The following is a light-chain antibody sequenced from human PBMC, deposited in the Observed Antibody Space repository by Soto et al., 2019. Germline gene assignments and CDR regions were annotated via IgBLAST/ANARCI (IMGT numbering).Light chain of an antibody. Sequence: QAVLTQPPSASGTPGQRVTISCSGSSSNIGSYTVNWYQHLPGTAPKLLIYTNDQRPSGVPDRFSGSKSGTSASLAISGLQSEDEADYYCAAWDDSLNGYVFATGTKLTVL. J-gene: IGLJ1*01. CDR1: SSNIGSYT. V-gene: IGLV1-44*01. CDR2: TND. CDR3: AAWDDSLNGYV.